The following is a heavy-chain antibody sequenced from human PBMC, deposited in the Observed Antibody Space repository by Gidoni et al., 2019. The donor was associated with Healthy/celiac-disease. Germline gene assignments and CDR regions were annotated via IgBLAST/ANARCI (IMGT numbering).Heavy chain of an antibody. CDR1: GFTFSGSA. D-gene: IGHD4-17*01. CDR3: TRHNDYGDYQSY. V-gene: IGHV3-73*01. J-gene: IGHJ4*02. CDR2: IRSKANSYAT. Sequence: EVQQVESGGGLVQPGGSLKLSGAASGFTFSGSAMHWVRHASGKGLEWVGRIRSKANSYATAYAASVKGRFTISRDDSKNTAYLQMNSLKTEDTAVYYCTRHNDYGDYQSYWGQGTLVTVSS.